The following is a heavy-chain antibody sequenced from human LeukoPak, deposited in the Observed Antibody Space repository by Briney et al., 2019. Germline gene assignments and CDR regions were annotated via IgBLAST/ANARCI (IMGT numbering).Heavy chain of an antibody. V-gene: IGHV3-23*01. Sequence: PAGSPRLSCAASGFTFTSYAMSWVRQAPGKGLEWVSAISGSGGRTYYADSVKGRFTISRDNSKNTLYLQMNSLRAEDTAVYYCAKLQIVGATKDYFDYWGQGTLVTVSS. J-gene: IGHJ4*02. CDR1: GFTFTSYA. CDR3: AKLQIVGATKDYFDY. D-gene: IGHD1-26*01. CDR2: ISGSGGRT.